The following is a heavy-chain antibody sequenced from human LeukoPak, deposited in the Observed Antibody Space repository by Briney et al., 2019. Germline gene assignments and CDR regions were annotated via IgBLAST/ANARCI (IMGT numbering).Heavy chain of an antibody. Sequence: GGSLRLSCAASGFTFSSYGMHWVRQAPGKGLEWVAFIRYDGCNEYYADSVKGRFTISRDNSKNTLYLQMNSLRAEDTAVYYCAKGPYCSGGTCYLNYYYMDVWGKGTTVTVSS. V-gene: IGHV3-30*02. J-gene: IGHJ6*03. CDR1: GFTFSSYG. D-gene: IGHD2-15*01. CDR3: AKGPYCSGGTCYLNYYYMDV. CDR2: IRYDGCNE.